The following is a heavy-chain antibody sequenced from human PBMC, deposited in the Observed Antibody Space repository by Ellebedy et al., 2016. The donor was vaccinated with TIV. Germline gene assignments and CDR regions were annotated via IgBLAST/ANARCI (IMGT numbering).Heavy chain of an antibody. V-gene: IGHV1-2*02. J-gene: IGHJ5*02. D-gene: IGHD2-2*02. CDR1: GYTFTGYY. CDR2: INPNSGGT. CDR3: ARMGYCSSTSCYSGWFNP. Sequence: ASVKVSXKASGYTFTGYYMHWVRQAPGQGLEWMGWINPNSGGTNYAQKFQGRVTMTRDTSISTAYMELSRLRSDDTAVYYCARMGYCSSTSCYSGWFNPWGQGTLVTVSS.